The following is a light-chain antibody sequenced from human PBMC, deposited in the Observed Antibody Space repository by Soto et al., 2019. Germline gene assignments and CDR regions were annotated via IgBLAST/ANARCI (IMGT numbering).Light chain of an antibody. J-gene: IGKJ1*01. CDR2: DAS. CDR3: QHSNSYSST. V-gene: IGKV1-5*01. Sequence: IHMTQAPSTLSASVVYRVTITFLASQSISNWLAWYQQKPGKAPKLLIYDASILESGVPSRFSSSGSGTEFTLTITSLQPDDFAAYYCQHSNSYSSTFAQGTKVDIK. CDR1: QSISNW.